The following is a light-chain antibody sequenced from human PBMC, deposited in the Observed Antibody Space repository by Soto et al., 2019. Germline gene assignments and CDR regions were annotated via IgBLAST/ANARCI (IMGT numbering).Light chain of an antibody. CDR2: DTS. V-gene: IGKV3-15*01. Sequence: EIVMTQSPATLSVSPGERATLSCRAGQSVSSNLAWYQQKPGQAPRLLIYDTSTRATGIPVRFSGSGSGTEFTLTISSLQSEDFAVYYCQQYNTWPPFTFGPGTKVDIK. J-gene: IGKJ3*01. CDR1: QSVSSN. CDR3: QQYNTWPPFT.